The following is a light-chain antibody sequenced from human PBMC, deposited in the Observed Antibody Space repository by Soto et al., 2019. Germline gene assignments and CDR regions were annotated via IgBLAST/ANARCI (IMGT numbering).Light chain of an antibody. CDR2: DLT. V-gene: IGLV2-14*03. J-gene: IGLJ1*01. CDR1: SSDVGGYNF. Sequence: QSALTQPASVSGSPGQSITISCTGTSSDVGGYNFVSWYQHHPAKAPKLMIYDLTYRPSGVSNRFSGSKSGNTAYLTISGLQAEDEADYYCSSSTNTNPYVFGTGTKVTVL. CDR3: SSSTNTNPYV.